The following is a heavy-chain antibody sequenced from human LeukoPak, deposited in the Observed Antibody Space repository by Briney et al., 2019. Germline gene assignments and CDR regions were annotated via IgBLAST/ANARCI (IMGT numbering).Heavy chain of an antibody. J-gene: IGHJ4*02. D-gene: IGHD6-19*01. CDR3: ASSSGHLDY. Sequence: GGSLRLSCAASGFTFSTSSMNWVRQAPGKGLEWVSYISGSRSNIYYADSVKGRFTISRDNAKNSLSLQMNSLRAEDTAVYYCASSSGHLDYWGQGTLVTVSS. CDR2: ISGSRSNI. CDR1: GFTFSTSS. V-gene: IGHV3-48*04.